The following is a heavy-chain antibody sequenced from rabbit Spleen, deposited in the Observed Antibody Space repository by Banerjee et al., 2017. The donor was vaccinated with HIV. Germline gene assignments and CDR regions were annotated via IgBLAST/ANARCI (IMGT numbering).Heavy chain of an antibody. V-gene: IGHV1S40*01. D-gene: IGHD4-2*01. Sequence: QSLEESGGDLVEPGASLTLTCTASGFSFSTVYWIYWVRQAPGKGLEWIGTIFAGSTGTTDYASWAKGRFTISKTSSTTVTLQMTSLTAADTATYFCARDAAGREDFNLWGPGTLVTVS. CDR1: GFSFSTVYW. CDR2: IFAGSTGTT. CDR3: ARDAAGREDFNL. J-gene: IGHJ4*01.